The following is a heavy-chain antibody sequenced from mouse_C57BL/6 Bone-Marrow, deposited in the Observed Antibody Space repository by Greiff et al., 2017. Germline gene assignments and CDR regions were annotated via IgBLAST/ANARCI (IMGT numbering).Heavy chain of an antibody. J-gene: IGHJ1*03. V-gene: IGHV1-81*01. CDR2: IYPRSGNT. Sequence: VQLQQSGAELARPGASVKLSCKASGYTFTSYGISWVKQRTGQGLEWIGEIYPRSGNTYYNEKFKGKATLTADKSSSTAYMELRSLTSEDSAVYFCAREGLYWYFDVGGTGTTVTVSA. CDR1: GYTFTSYG. D-gene: IGHD3-1*01. CDR3: AREGLYWYFDV.